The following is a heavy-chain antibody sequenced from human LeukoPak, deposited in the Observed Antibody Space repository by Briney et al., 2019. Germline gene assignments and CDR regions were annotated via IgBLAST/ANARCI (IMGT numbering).Heavy chain of an antibody. CDR1: GFTFSRYG. CDR3: VRAYDILTGPEY. V-gene: IGHV3-33*01. D-gene: IGHD3-9*01. J-gene: IGHJ4*02. Sequence: GGSLRLSCAASGFTFSRYGTHWVRQAPGKGLEWVAVIWYDGSHKYYADSVKGRFTISRDNSKNMLYLQTNSLSAEDTAVYYCVRAYDILTGPEYWGQGTLVTVSS. CDR2: IWYDGSHK.